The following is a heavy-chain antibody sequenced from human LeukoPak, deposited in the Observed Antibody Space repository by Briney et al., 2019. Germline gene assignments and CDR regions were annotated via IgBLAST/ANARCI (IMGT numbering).Heavy chain of an antibody. J-gene: IGHJ4*02. CDR1: GFTISSSY. CDR3: ARGARGAYFDY. Sequence: GGSLRLSCAASGFTISSSYMNWVRQVPGKGLEWVSCIYGADTIYYADFVKDRFTISRDSNRNILYLQMNSLRADDTAVYYCARGARGAYFDYWGQGTLVTVSS. CDR2: IYGADTI. V-gene: IGHV3-66*01. D-gene: IGHD4/OR15-4a*01.